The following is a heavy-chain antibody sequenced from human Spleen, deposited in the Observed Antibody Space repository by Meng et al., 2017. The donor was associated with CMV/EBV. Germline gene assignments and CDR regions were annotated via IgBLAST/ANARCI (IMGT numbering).Heavy chain of an antibody. V-gene: IGHV3-7*01. CDR2: IKQEGSEK. Sequence: GESLKISCAASGFTFSSYWMSWVRQAPGKGLEWVANIKQEGSEKYYVDSVKGRFTISRDNAKNSLYLQMNSLRAEDTAVYYCARSVLSCGESWDYGMDVWGQGTTVTVSS. J-gene: IGHJ6*02. CDR3: ARSVLSCGESWDYGMDV. CDR1: GFTFSSYW. D-gene: IGHD3-10*01.